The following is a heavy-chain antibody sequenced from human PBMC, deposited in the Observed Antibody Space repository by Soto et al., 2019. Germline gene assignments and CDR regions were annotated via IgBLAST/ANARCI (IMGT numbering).Heavy chain of an antibody. CDR2: ISAYNGNT. D-gene: IGHD3-10*01. J-gene: IGHJ4*02. V-gene: IGHV1-18*01. CDR3: ARPRELGELAITFDY. Sequence: QVQLVQSGAEVKKPGASVKVSCKASGYTFTSYGISWVRQAPGQGLEWMGWISAYNGNTNYAQKLQGRVTMTTHTSTSTAYMELRSLRSDDTAVYYCARPRELGELAITFDYWGQGTLVTVSS. CDR1: GYTFTSYG.